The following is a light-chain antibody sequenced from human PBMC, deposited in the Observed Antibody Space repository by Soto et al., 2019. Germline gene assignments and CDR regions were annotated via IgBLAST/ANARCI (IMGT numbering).Light chain of an antibody. CDR3: QQYGGSPLYT. V-gene: IGKV3-20*01. CDR1: QSVSSSD. J-gene: IGKJ2*01. Sequence: EIALTQSPGTLSLSPGDRATLSCRASQSVSSSDLAWYQQKPGQAPRLLIYGASTRATGIRGRFSGSGSGKDFTLTISGLESEDFDVYYCQQYGGSPLYTFGQGTKLEIK. CDR2: GAS.